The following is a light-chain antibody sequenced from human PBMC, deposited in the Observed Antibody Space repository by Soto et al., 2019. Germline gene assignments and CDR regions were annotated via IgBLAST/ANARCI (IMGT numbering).Light chain of an antibody. V-gene: IGLV1-36*01. CDR2: YDD. Sequence: QSVLTQPPSVSEAPGQRVTISCSGSNVGNKAVNCYQQLPGQAPKLLLYYDDMLSSGVSNRFSGHKSGTSASLAISVLQNYDDGDYYCAICVDSFDGWVFGGGTTLTVL. CDR1: NVGNKA. CDR3: AICVDSFDGWV. J-gene: IGLJ3*02.